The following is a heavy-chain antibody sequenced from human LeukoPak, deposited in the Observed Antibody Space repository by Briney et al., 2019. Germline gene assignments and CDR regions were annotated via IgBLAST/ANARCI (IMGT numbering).Heavy chain of an antibody. CDR2: FDPEDGET. Sequence: RASVTVSCKVSGYTLTELSMHWVRQAPGKGLEWMGGFDPEDGETIYAQKFQGRVTMTEDTSTDTAYMELSSLRSEDTAVYYCATAPPRTTLYYYGSGSYGYWGQGTLVTVSS. D-gene: IGHD3-10*01. J-gene: IGHJ4*02. CDR1: GYTLTELS. CDR3: ATAPPRTTLYYYGSGSYGY. V-gene: IGHV1-24*01.